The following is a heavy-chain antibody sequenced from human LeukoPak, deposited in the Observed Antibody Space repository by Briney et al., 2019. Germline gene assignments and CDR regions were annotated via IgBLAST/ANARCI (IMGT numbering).Heavy chain of an antibody. J-gene: IGHJ4*02. CDR3: ARESQKAYYDFWSGFHPTDY. CDR2: ISSSSSYI. V-gene: IGHV3-21*01. D-gene: IGHD3-3*01. CDR1: GFTFSSYW. Sequence: GGSLRLSCGASGFTFSSYWMNWVRQAPGKGLEWVSSISSSSSYIYYADSVKGRFTISRDNAKNSLYLQMNSLRAEDTAVYYCARESQKAYYDFWSGFHPTDYWGQGTLVTVSS.